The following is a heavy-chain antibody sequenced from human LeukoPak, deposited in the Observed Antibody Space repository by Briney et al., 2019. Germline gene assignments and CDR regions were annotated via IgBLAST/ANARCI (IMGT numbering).Heavy chain of an antibody. D-gene: IGHD2-15*01. Sequence: LAGGSLRLSCAASGFTFSYVWMSWVRQAPGKGLEWVSVIYSGGSTYYADSVKGRFTISRDNSKNTLYLQMNSLRAEDTAVYYCARGVGRLDYWGQGTLVTVSS. CDR2: IYSGGST. V-gene: IGHV3-53*01. J-gene: IGHJ4*02. CDR3: ARGVGRLDY. CDR1: GFTFSYVW.